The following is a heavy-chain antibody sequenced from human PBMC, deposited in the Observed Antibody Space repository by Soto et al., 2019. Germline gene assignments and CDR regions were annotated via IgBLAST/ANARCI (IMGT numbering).Heavy chain of an antibody. D-gene: IGHD2-15*01. V-gene: IGHV1-69*06. J-gene: IGHJ4*02. CDR2: IIPMFDTT. CDR3: AREVVAETSLGYFDF. Sequence: QVHLVQSGPEVREPGSSVKVSCKASEGSFSSDAITWVRQAPGQGLEWIGEIIPMFDTTNYAPEFQGRVTFTADTATTTVYMEVNRLTPDDTAVYYCAREVVAETSLGYFDFWGQGALVTVSS. CDR1: EGSFSSDA.